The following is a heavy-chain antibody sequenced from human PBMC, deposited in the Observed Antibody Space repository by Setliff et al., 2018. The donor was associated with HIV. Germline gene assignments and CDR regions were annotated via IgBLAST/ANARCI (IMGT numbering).Heavy chain of an antibody. CDR3: ARDSAIVTTIIDHYYGMDV. CDR2: ISTYSDET. J-gene: IGHJ6*02. D-gene: IGHD5-12*01. Sequence: GASVKVSCKPSGYTFTTYGLSWVRQAPGQGLEWKGRISTYSDETSYAHNLQGRVTMTTDTSTRTAYMELRSLTSDDTAVYYCARDSAIVTTIIDHYYGMDVWGQGTTVTVSS. V-gene: IGHV1-18*01. CDR1: GYTFTTYG.